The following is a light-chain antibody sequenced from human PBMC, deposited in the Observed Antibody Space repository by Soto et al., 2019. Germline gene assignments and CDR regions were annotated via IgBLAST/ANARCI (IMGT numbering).Light chain of an antibody. CDR2: AAS. CDR3: QQYFGSLYT. J-gene: IGKJ2*01. CDR1: QSISSTY. Sequence: SVLTQSPGTLSLSPGEGATLSCRTSQSISSTYLAWYQQRPGQAPRLLIYAASSRATGIPDRFSGSGSGTDFTLTISRLEPEDFAVYYCQQYFGSLYTFGQGIKLEIK. V-gene: IGKV3-20*01.